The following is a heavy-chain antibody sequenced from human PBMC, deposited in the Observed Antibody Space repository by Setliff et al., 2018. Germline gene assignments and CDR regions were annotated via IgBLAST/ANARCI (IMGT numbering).Heavy chain of an antibody. J-gene: IGHJ4*02. D-gene: IGHD2-8*01. CDR3: ARDGDHCPNGICYTYLDY. V-gene: IGHV3-30*02. CDR1: GFTFSNYG. CDR2: IQHDGNIK. Sequence: GGSLRLSCVASGFTFSNYGMHWVRQAPGKGLEWVTYIQHDGNIKHYADSVKGRCTISRDNSKNTLYLEMSSLRPEDTAVYYCARDGDHCPNGICYTYLDYWSQGTLVTVSS.